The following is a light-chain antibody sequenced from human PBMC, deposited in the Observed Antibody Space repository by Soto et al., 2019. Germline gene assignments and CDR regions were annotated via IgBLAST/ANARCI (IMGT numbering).Light chain of an antibody. CDR3: CSSGGSPTYV. Sequence: QSALTQPASVSGPPGQSITISCTGTSSNVGSYKLVSWYQQHPGKAPKLMIFEVNKRPSGVSNRFSGSKSRNTASLTISGLKVEDEADYYCCSSGGSPTYVFGTGTKLTVL. J-gene: IGLJ1*01. CDR1: SSNVGSYKL. CDR2: EVN. V-gene: IGLV2-23*02.